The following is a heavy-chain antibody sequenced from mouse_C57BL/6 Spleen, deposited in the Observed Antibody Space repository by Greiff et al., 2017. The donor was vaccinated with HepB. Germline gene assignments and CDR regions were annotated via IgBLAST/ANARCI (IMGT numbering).Heavy chain of an antibody. CDR1: CYTFTSYW. Sequence: VQLQQSGSVLASPGASVKMSCKSSCYTFTSYWIHWVKQRPGQGLDWVGAIYPGNSDTSYNQKFKGKAKLTAVTSASTDCMELSSLTNEDSAVYYSTRCYYDGSRGYFDVWGTGTTVTVSS. CDR2: IYPGNSDT. D-gene: IGHD1-1*01. CDR3: TRCYYDGSRGYFDV. V-gene: IGHV1-5*01. J-gene: IGHJ1*03.